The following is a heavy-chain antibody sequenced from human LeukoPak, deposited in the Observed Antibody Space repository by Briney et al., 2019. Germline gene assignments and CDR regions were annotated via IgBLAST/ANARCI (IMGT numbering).Heavy chain of an antibody. J-gene: IGHJ4*02. CDR3: ARDREAHFDY. Sequence: GGSLRLSCSASGFRFSTYAMHWVRQAPGKGLEWVAVISYDGNNKYYADSVKGRFTISRDNAKNFLYLQMNSLSVEDTALYYCARDREAHFDYWGQGILVTVSS. CDR1: GFRFSTYA. V-gene: IGHV3-30-3*01. D-gene: IGHD5-24*01. CDR2: ISYDGNNK.